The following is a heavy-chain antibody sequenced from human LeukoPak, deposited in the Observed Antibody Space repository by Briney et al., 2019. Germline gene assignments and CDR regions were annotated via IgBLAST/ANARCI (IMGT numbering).Heavy chain of an antibody. Sequence: ASVKVSCWASGYTFSSYGRIWVRRAPGRGVQWMGWISAYKGNTYYAQKLQGSLTMTTDTSTNTAYMELMSRRSADAAIIYCGRNLYYYGSGSYYGLFDVWGQGTMVTVSS. D-gene: IGHD3-10*01. J-gene: IGHJ3*01. CDR2: ISAYKGNT. V-gene: IGHV1-18*01. CDR1: GYTFSSYG. CDR3: GRNLYYYGSGSYYGLFDV.